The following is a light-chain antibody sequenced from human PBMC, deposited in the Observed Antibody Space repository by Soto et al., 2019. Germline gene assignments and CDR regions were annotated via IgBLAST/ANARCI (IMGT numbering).Light chain of an antibody. V-gene: IGLV1-51*01. CDR1: SSNIGTHY. J-gene: IGLJ1*01. CDR3: GSWDSSLSAYV. CDR2: DSN. Sequence: QSVLTQPPSVSAAPGQKVTISCSGSSSNIGTHYVSWYHQLPGTAPKVLIYDSNKRPSGIPDRFSGSKSGTSATLGITGFQTGDEADYYCGSWDSSLSAYVFGTGTKVTVL.